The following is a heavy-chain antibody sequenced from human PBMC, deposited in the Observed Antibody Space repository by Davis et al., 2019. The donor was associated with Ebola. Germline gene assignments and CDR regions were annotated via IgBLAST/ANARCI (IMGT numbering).Heavy chain of an antibody. D-gene: IGHD4-11*01. V-gene: IGHV4-4*07. J-gene: IGHJ6*02. CDR3: TRALMTYSTLTTRYYYYGVDV. CDR1: GGSISSYY. CDR2: IYTTGST. Sequence: PSETLSLTCTVSGGSISSYYWSWIRQPAGKGLEWIGRIYTTGSTNYNPSLKSRVTMSVDTSKNQFSLQLSSVTAADTAVYYCTRALMTYSTLTTRYYYYGVDVWGQGTTVTVSS.